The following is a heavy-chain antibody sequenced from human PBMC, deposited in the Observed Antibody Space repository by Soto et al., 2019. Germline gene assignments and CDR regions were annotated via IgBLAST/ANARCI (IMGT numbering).Heavy chain of an antibody. CDR1: GDSINNRSYY. Sequence: SETLSLTCTVSGDSINNRSYYWGWIRQPPGKGLEWIGSIYYSGSTYNNPSLKSRVSMSVDTSKNQFSLKLRSVTAADTALYYCARQRTSVVTQAYFDSWGQGSLVTVSS. J-gene: IGHJ4*02. V-gene: IGHV4-39*01. CDR2: IYYSGST. CDR3: ARQRTSVVTQAYFDS. D-gene: IGHD2-21*02.